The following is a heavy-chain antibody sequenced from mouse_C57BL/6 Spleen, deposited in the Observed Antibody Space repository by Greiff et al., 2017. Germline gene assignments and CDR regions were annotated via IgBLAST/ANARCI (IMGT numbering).Heavy chain of an antibody. CDR3: ARGREGKDY. D-gene: IGHD2-1*01. Sequence: VQLQQSVAELVRPGASVKLSCTASGFNINNTYMHWVKQRPEQGLEWIGRIDPANGNTKYAPKFQGKATITADTSSNTAYLQLSSLTSEDTAIYYGARGREGKDYWGQGTTLTVSS. CDR2: IDPANGNT. V-gene: IGHV14-3*01. J-gene: IGHJ2*01. CDR1: GFNINNTY.